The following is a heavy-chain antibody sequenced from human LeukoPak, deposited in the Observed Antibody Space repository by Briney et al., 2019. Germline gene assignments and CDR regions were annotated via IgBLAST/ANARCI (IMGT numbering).Heavy chain of an antibody. Sequence: SETLSLTCAVYGGSFSGYYWSWIRQPPGKGLEWIGEINHSGSTNYNPSLKSRVTISVDTSKNQFSLKLSSVTAADTAVYYCARGYSSSWFDPWGQGTLVTVPS. D-gene: IGHD6-13*01. J-gene: IGHJ5*02. CDR2: INHSGST. V-gene: IGHV4-34*01. CDR3: ARGYSSSWFDP. CDR1: GGSFSGYY.